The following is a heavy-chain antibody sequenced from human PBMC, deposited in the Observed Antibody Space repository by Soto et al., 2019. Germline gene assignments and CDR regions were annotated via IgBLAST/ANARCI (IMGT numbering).Heavy chain of an antibody. CDR3: ARRPPLSIVLMVYAKSRDYYFDY. J-gene: IGHJ4*02. V-gene: IGHV3-21*01. Sequence: EVQLVESGGGLVKPGGSLRLSCAASGFTFSSYSMNWVRQAPGKGLEWVSSISSSSSYIYYADSVKGRFTISRDNAKNSLYLQMNSLRAEDTAVYDCARRPPLSIVLMVYAKSRDYYFDYWGQVTLVTVSS. CDR1: GFTFSSYS. CDR2: ISSSSSYI. D-gene: IGHD2-8*01.